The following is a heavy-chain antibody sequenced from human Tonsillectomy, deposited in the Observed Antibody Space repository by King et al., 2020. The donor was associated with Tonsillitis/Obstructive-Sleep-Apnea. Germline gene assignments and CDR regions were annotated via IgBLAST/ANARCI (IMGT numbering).Heavy chain of an antibody. CDR2: IWYDGSNK. CDR1: GFTFSSYG. Sequence: VQLVESGGGVVQPGRSLRLSCAASGFTFSSYGMHWVRQAPGKGLEWGAVIWYDGSNKYYSDSVKGRFTISRDNSKNTLYLQKNSLRAEDTAVYYCARVKTSVDAFDIWGQGTMVTVSS. J-gene: IGHJ3*02. CDR3: ARVKTSVDAFDI. D-gene: IGHD1-14*01. V-gene: IGHV3-33*01.